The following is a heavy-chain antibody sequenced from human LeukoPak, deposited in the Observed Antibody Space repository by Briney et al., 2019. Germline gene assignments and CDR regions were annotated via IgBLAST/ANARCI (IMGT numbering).Heavy chain of an antibody. Sequence: GGSLRLSCAAPGFTFNSYAMYWVRQAPGKGLEWVSGIFGSGGSAHYADSVKGRFTISRDNSKNRVYLQMDSLRVDDTAVYYCGKTTTGYSSGRYPGWPVDYWGQGTLVTVSS. CDR1: GFTFNSYA. J-gene: IGHJ4*02. V-gene: IGHV3-23*01. CDR3: GKTTTGYSSGRYPGWPVDY. D-gene: IGHD6-19*01. CDR2: IFGSGGSA.